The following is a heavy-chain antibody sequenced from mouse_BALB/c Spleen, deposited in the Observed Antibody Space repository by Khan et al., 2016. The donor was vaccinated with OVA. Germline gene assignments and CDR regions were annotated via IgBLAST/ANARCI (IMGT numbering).Heavy chain of an antibody. D-gene: IGHD2-14*01. CDR1: GYTFTTAG. V-gene: IGHV9-4*02. J-gene: IGHJ4*01. CDR3: ARGRAAYYRNDGGAMEY. Sequence: QIQLVQSGPELKKPGETVRISCKASGYTFTTAGIQWVQKMPGKGLKWIGWINTHSGVPKYAEDFKGRFALSLEISVNTAYLQITSLKNEDTATYFCARGRAAYYRNDGGAMEYWGQGTSVTVSS. CDR2: INTHSGVP.